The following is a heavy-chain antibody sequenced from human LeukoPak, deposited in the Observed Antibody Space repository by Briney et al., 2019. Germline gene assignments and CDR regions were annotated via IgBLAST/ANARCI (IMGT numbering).Heavy chain of an antibody. CDR2: INPNSGGT. CDR3: AREMWYDSSGYYYGY. CDR1: GYTFTGYY. D-gene: IGHD3-22*01. V-gene: IGHV1-2*06. Sequence: ASLKVSCKASGYTFTGYYMHWVRQAPGQGLEWMGRINPNSGGTNYAQKFQGRVTMTRDTSLSTAYMELSRLRSDDAAVYYCAREMWYDSSGYYYGYWGQGTLVTVSS. J-gene: IGHJ4*02.